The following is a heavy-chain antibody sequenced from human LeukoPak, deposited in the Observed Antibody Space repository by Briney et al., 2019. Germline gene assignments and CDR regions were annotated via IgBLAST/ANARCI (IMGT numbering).Heavy chain of an antibody. Sequence: SVKVSCKASGGTFSSHAISWVRQAPGQGLEWMGGIIPIFGTANYTQKFQGRVTITADESTSTAYMELSSLRSEDTAVYYCARSLAGATIWIQVWGQGTLVTVSS. J-gene: IGHJ4*02. CDR3: ARSLAGATIWIQV. CDR1: GGTFSSHA. V-gene: IGHV1-69*13. CDR2: IIPIFGTA. D-gene: IGHD1-26*01.